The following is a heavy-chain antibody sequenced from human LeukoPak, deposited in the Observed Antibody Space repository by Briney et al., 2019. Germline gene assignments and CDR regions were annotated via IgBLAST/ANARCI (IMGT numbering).Heavy chain of an antibody. CDR1: GFIFSSYE. CDR3: ARDPRYGSGWKDAFDI. J-gene: IGHJ3*02. Sequence: PGGSLRLSCAASGFIFSSYEMSWVRQAPGKGLEWVSYISSSGRTMYYADSVKGRFTVSRDNAKNSLYLQMNSLRAEDTAVYYCARDPRYGSGWKDAFDIWGQGTMVTVSS. CDR2: ISSSGRTM. V-gene: IGHV3-48*03. D-gene: IGHD6-19*01.